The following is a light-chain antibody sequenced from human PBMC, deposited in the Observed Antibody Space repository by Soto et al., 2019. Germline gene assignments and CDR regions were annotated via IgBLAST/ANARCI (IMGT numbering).Light chain of an antibody. Sequence: DIQMTQSPSTLSASIGDRVTITCRASQSISDWLAWYQQKPGTVPKLLISDASHLDSGVPSRFSGSGFGTEFTLTISSLQPDDFATCYCQQYESYPLTFGGGTKVEIK. CDR2: DAS. CDR3: QQYESYPLT. J-gene: IGKJ4*01. CDR1: QSISDW. V-gene: IGKV1-5*01.